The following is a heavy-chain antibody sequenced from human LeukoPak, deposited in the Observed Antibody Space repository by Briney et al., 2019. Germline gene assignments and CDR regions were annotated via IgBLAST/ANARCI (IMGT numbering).Heavy chain of an antibody. CDR2: IKQDGTEK. CDR3: ARERGSGSYHPFDP. V-gene: IGHV3-7*01. Sequence: PGGSLRLSCVASGFTFSSHWMSWARQAPGEGLEWVANIKQDGTEKNYVDSVKGRFTISRDNAKNSLYLQMNSLRAEDTAVYYCARERGSGSYHPFDPWGQGTLATVSS. J-gene: IGHJ5*02. CDR1: GFTFSSHW. D-gene: IGHD3-10*01.